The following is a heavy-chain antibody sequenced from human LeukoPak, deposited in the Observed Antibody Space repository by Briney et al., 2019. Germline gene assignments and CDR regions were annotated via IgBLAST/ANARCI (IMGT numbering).Heavy chain of an antibody. CDR3: ARPPTYYDFWSGYYFDY. V-gene: IGHV3-30-3*01. J-gene: IGHJ4*02. CDR1: GLTFSSYA. CDR2: ISYDGSNK. D-gene: IGHD3-3*01. Sequence: GRSLRLSCAASGLTFSSYAMHRVRQAPGKGLEWVAVISYDGSNKYYADSVKGRFTISRDNSKNTLYLQMNSLRAEDTAVYYCARPPTYYDFWSGYYFDYWGQGTLVTVSS.